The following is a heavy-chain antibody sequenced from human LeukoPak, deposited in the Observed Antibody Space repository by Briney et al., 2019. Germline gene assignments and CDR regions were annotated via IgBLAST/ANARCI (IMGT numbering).Heavy chain of an antibody. CDR3: AREAVEGDYYDSSGYSFDY. V-gene: IGHV3-30*04. Sequence: GGSLRLSCAASGFTFSSYAMHWVRQAPGKGLEWVAVISYDGSNKYYADSVKGRFTISRDNSKNTLYLQMNSLRAEDTAVYYCAREAVEGDYYDSSGYSFDYWGQGTLVTVSS. J-gene: IGHJ4*02. D-gene: IGHD3-22*01. CDR1: GFTFSSYA. CDR2: ISYDGSNK.